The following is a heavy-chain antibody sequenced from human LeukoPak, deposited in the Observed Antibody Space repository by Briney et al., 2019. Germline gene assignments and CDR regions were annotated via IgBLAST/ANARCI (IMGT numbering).Heavy chain of an antibody. V-gene: IGHV1-69*13. CDR3: ARGLWFGELYFDY. J-gene: IGHJ4*02. D-gene: IGHD3-10*01. CDR1: GGTFSSYA. CDR2: IIPIFGTA. Sequence: VASVKVSCKASGGTFSSYAISWVRQAPGQGLEWMGGIIPIFGTANYAQKFQGRVTITADESTSTAYMELSSLRSEDTAVHYCARGLWFGELYFDYWGQGTLVTVSS.